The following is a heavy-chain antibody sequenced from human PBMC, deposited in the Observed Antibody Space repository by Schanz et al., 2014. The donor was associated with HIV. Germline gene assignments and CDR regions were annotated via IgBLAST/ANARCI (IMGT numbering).Heavy chain of an antibody. CDR3: ARHLPGGLFSPLNL. V-gene: IGHV1-69*06. Sequence: QVQLVQSGAEVKKPGSSVKVSCETSGGTFDTYAINWVRQAPGQGLEWMGGIIPILATAKYAQKFQGRVTITADKSTSTAYMKLSSLRSEDTAIYYCARHLPGGLFSPLNLWGQGTLVTVSS. CDR1: GGTFDTYA. CDR2: IIPILATA. D-gene: IGHD3-16*01. J-gene: IGHJ5*02.